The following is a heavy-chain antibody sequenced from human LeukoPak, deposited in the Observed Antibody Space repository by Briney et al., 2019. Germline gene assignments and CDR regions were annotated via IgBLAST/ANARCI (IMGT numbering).Heavy chain of an antibody. J-gene: IGHJ4*02. CDR2: IYPGDSDT. CDR1: GYSLTNYW. Sequence: GESLKISRKGSGYSLTNYWIGWVRQMPGKGLEWMGIIYPGDSDTRYSPSFQGQVTISADKSIGTAYLQWSSLRASDTAIYYCARSWVTGYGTVLDYWGQGTLVTVSS. D-gene: IGHD5-18*01. CDR3: ARSWVTGYGTVLDY. V-gene: IGHV5-51*01.